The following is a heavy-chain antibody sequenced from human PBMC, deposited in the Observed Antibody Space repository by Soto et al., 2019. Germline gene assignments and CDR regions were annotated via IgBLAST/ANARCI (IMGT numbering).Heavy chain of an antibody. Sequence: PGGSVRLSCAASGFPFSIYSMNLVRQSPGKGLEWVSSISISSSYKYYADSVKGRFNISRDNAKNSLYMQMNSLRADDTAAYSCARVGDGGDHSPYGLDDWGQGTTVTVSS. D-gene: IGHD3-16*01. CDR2: ISISSSYK. CDR1: GFPFSIYS. J-gene: IGHJ6*02. CDR3: ARVGDGGDHSPYGLDD. V-gene: IGHV3-21*01.